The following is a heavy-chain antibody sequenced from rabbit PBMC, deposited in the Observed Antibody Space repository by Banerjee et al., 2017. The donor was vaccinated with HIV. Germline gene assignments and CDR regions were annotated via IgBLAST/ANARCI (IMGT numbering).Heavy chain of an antibody. CDR3: ARDLLGVIGWNFYL. Sequence: QEQLVESGGGLVQPEGSLTLTCKASGFSFSDRDVMCWVRQAPGKGLEWIACINAATAKPVYATWAKGRFTISRTSSTTVTLRMTSLTAADSATYFCARDLLGVIGWNFYLWGPGTLVTVS. D-gene: IGHD1-1*01. CDR2: INAATAKP. CDR1: GFSFSDRDV. J-gene: IGHJ4*01. V-gene: IGHV1S45*01.